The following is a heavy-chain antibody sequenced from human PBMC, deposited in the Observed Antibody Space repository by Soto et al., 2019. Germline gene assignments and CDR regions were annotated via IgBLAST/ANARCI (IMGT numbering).Heavy chain of an antibody. Sequence: QVQLVESGGGVVQPGRSLRLSCAASGFTFSSYAMHWVRQAPGKGLEWVAVISYDGSNKYYADSVKGRFTISRDNSRNTRFLQMNSLRAEDTAVYYCAKPHDVDIVATGYYFDYWGQGSLVTVSS. CDR1: GFTFSSYA. CDR2: ISYDGSNK. V-gene: IGHV3-30-3*01. J-gene: IGHJ4*02. D-gene: IGHD5-12*01. CDR3: AKPHDVDIVATGYYFDY.